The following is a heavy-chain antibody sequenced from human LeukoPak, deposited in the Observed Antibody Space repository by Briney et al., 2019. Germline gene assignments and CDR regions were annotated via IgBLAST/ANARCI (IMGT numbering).Heavy chain of an antibody. CDR2: ISGSGGTT. D-gene: IGHD3-22*01. CDR1: GFIFSSYG. V-gene: IGHV3-23*01. Sequence: GGSLTLSCAASGFIFSSYGLNWVRQAPGKGLEWVSGISGSGGTTYYADSVKGQFTISRDNSKNSLSLQVSSQRAEDTAVYYCAKTNGYYSDWGQGTLVTVSS. CDR3: AKTNGYYSD. J-gene: IGHJ4*02.